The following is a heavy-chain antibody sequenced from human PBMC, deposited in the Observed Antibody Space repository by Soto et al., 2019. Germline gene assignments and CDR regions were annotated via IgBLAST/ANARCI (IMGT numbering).Heavy chain of an antibody. V-gene: IGHV4-59*08. CDR3: ARQAID. CDR1: GGSISDYY. CDR2: VYYSGST. Sequence: SETLSLTCTVSGGSISDYYWSWFRQAPGKGLDWIGYVYYSGSTNYNPSLQSRVTMSVDTSKNQFSLKLSSVTAADTAVYYCARQAIDWGEGTLVTVSS. J-gene: IGHJ4*02.